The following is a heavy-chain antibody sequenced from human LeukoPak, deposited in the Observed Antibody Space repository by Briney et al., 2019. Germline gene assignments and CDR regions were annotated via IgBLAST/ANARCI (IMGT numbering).Heavy chain of an antibody. V-gene: IGHV3-23*01. CDR2: ISGSGGST. CDR3: AKDQGFDWLFGDAFDI. J-gene: IGHJ3*02. Sequence: GGSLRLSCEASGYTFKGYGLTWVRQAPGKGLEWVSAISGSGGSTYYADSVKGRFTISRDNSKNTLYLQMNSLRAEDTAVYYCAKDQGFDWLFGDAFDIWGQGTMVTVSS. D-gene: IGHD3-9*01. CDR1: GYTFKGYG.